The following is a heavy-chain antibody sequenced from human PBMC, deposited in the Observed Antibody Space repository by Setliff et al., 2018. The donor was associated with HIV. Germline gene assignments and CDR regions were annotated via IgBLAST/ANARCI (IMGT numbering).Heavy chain of an antibody. V-gene: IGHV3-7*05. J-gene: IGHJ4*02. CDR1: GGSFSGYH. D-gene: IGHD1-26*01. CDR2: IKEDGSEK. Sequence: ETLSLTCAVYGGSFSGYHWSWVRQAPGKGLEWVANIKEDGSEKYYVDSVKGRFTISRDNAKNSLYLQMNSLRVEDTAVYYCATDCAVVGGTGSLDSWGQGTLVTAPQ. CDR3: ATDCAVVGGTGSLDS.